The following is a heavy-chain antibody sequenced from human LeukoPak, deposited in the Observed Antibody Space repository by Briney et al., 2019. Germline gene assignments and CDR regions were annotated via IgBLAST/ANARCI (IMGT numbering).Heavy chain of an antibody. Sequence: SVKVSCKASGGTFSSYAISWVRQAPGQGLEWMGGTIPIFGTANYAQKFQGRVTITADESTSTAYMELSSLRSEDTAVYYRARNGYGSGSYYSYWGQGTLVTVSS. CDR1: GGTFSSYA. CDR3: ARNGYGSGSYYSY. D-gene: IGHD3-10*01. J-gene: IGHJ4*02. CDR2: TIPIFGTA. V-gene: IGHV1-69*13.